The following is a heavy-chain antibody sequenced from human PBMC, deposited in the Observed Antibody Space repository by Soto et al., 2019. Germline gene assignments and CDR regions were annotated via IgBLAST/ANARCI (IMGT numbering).Heavy chain of an antibody. CDR1: GGSISSGGYY. Sequence: PSETLSLTCTVSGGSISSGGYYWSWIRQHPGKGLEWIGYMYYSGSTYYNPSLKSRVTISRDTSKNQFSLKLSFVTAADTAVYYCARGGYSGYVFIAFDIWGQGTMVTVSS. CDR2: MYYSGST. J-gene: IGHJ3*02. CDR3: ARGGYSGYVFIAFDI. V-gene: IGHV4-31*03. D-gene: IGHD5-12*01.